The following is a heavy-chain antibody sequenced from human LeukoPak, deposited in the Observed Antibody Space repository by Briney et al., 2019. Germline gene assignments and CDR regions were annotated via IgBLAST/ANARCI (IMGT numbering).Heavy chain of an antibody. CDR1: GYTFTGYY. CDR2: INPNSGGT. V-gene: IGHV1-2*02. CDR3: AREVRISSSWYFYGMDV. D-gene: IGHD6-13*01. J-gene: IGHJ6*02. Sequence: ASVKVSCKASGYTFTGYYMHWVRQAPGQGLEWMGWINPNSGGTNYAQKFQGRVTMTRDTSISTAYMELSRLRSDDTAVYYCAREVRISSSWYFYGMDVWGQGTTVTAFS.